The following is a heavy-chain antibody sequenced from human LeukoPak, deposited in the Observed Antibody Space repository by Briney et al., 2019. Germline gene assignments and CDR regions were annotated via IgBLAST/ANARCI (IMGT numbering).Heavy chain of an antibody. Sequence: GTAVKVSCKASGYTFTTYGISWVRQAPGQGLEWMGWISTYNGNTNYGQKFQGRVTMTRDMSTSTVYMELSSLRSEDTAVYYCARETTRSDAFDIWGQGTMVTVSS. CDR1: GYTFTTYG. D-gene: IGHD1/OR15-1a*01. J-gene: IGHJ3*02. CDR3: ARETTRSDAFDI. V-gene: IGHV1-18*01. CDR2: ISTYNGNT.